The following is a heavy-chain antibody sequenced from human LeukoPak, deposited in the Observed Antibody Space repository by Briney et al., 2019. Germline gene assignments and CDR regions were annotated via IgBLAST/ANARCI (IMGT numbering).Heavy chain of an antibody. Sequence: PGGSLRLSCEASGFTFNTYWMNWVRQAPGKGLVWVSRISPNGDKTNYADSVRGRFTLSRDTAKSTLYLQMGSLSAEDTAVYYCVRAPGDGSYGYFDWWGQGTLVTVSS. V-gene: IGHV3-74*01. J-gene: IGHJ4*02. D-gene: IGHD6-19*01. CDR3: VRAPGDGSYGYFDW. CDR2: ISPNGDKT. CDR1: GFTFNTYW.